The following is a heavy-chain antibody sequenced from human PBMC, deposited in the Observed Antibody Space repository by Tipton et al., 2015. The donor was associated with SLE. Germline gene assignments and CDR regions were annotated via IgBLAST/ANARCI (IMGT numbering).Heavy chain of an antibody. J-gene: IGHJ6*03. CDR3: AREIYYYYLDV. CDR2: ISPSGDST. CDR1: GNTFSIFS. V-gene: IGHV3-64*01. Sequence: SLRLSCAASGNTFSIFSMQWVRQAPGKGLGYVSAISPSGDSTSYANSVKARFTISRDNSVNMLYLQMGSLRVEDTAVYYCAREIYYYYLDVWGTGTTVTVSS.